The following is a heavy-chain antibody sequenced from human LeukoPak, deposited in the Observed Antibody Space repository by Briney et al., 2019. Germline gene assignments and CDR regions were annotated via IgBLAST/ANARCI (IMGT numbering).Heavy chain of an antibody. D-gene: IGHD5-18*01. V-gene: IGHV3-23*01. CDR1: GFTFRSYW. CDR3: ARGDDTAVVSGGYNWFDS. Sequence: GSLRLSCAASGFTFRSYWMSWVRQAPGKGLEWVSAISGSGGSTYYADSVKGRFTISRDNSKNTLYLQMNSLRAEDTAVYYCARGDDTAVVSGGYNWFDSWGQGTLVTVSS. J-gene: IGHJ5*01. CDR2: ISGSGGST.